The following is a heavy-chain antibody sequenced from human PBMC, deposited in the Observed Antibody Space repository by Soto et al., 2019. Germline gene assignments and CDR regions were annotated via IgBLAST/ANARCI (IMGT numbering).Heavy chain of an antibody. J-gene: IGHJ4*02. CDR3: TAIKLNYYDSSGYYY. CDR1: GFTFSNAW. D-gene: IGHD3-22*01. CDR2: IKSKTDGGTT. V-gene: IGHV3-15*07. Sequence: EVQLVESGGGLVKPGGSLRLSCAASGFTFSNAWMNWVRQAPGKGLEWVGLIKSKTDGGTTDYAAPVKVRFTISRDNSKNSLYRQMNSLKTEDTAVYYCTAIKLNYYDSSGYYYWGQGTLVTVSS.